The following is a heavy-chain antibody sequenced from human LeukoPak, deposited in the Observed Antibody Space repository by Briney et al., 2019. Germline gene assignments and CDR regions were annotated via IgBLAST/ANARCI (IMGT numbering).Heavy chain of an antibody. V-gene: IGHV3-72*01. CDR1: GFTFSSYE. Sequence: GGSLRLSCAASGFTFSSYEMNWVRQAPGKGLEWVGRTRNKANSYTTEYAASVKGRFTISRDDSKNSLYLQMNSLKTEDTAVYYCARGVYCGGDCYYWNMWGQGTLVTVSS. D-gene: IGHD2-21*02. CDR2: TRNKANSYTT. CDR3: ARGVYCGGDCYYWNM. J-gene: IGHJ4*02.